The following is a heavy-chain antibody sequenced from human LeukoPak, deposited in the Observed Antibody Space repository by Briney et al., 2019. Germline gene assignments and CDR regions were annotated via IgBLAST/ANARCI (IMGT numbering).Heavy chain of an antibody. Sequence: SETLSLTCTVFGDSISSYYWSWIRQPPGKGLEWIGSIYYSGITSYNPSLKSRVIMSADTSKNQLSLKLTSVTAADTAVYYCARPRSGYNYGAFDIWGQGTMVSVSS. J-gene: IGHJ3*02. V-gene: IGHV4-59*12. CDR1: GDSISSYY. D-gene: IGHD5-24*01. CDR3: ARPRSGYNYGAFDI. CDR2: IYYSGIT.